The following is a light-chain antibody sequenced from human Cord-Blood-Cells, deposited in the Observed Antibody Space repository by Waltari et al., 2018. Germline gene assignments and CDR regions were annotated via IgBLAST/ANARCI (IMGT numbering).Light chain of an antibody. CDR3: QQYYSTPLT. CDR2: WAS. V-gene: IGKV4-1*01. J-gene: IGKJ4*01. CDR1: QSVLYSSNNKNY. Sequence: DIAMTQSPDSLAVSLGERATINCKPSQSVLYSSNNKNYLAWYQQKPGQPPKLLIYWASTRESGVPDRFSGSGSGTDFTLTISSLQAEDVAVYYCQQYYSTPLTFGGGTKVEIK.